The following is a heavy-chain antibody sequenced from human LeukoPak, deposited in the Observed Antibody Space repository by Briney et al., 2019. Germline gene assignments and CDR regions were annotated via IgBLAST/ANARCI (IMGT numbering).Heavy chain of an antibody. CDR3: ATIRRGNIFGYFDF. Sequence: SETLSLTCAVSGASMNTHYWSWIRQPPGKGREWIGYMLDTVTTKDNPSLKSRFTLSADTYKNQFSLRLTSVTAADTAVYYCATIRRGNIFGYFDFWGQGIPVTVSS. CDR1: GASMNTHY. V-gene: IGHV4-59*11. CDR2: MLDTVTT. D-gene: IGHD5-18*01. J-gene: IGHJ4*02.